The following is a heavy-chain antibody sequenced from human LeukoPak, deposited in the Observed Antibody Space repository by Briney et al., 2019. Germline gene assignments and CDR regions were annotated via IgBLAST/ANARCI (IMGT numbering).Heavy chain of an antibody. J-gene: IGHJ4*02. CDR3: TRGQNY. CDR1: GFTFSSYA. V-gene: IGHV3-30-3*01. Sequence: PGRSLRLSCAASGFTFSSYAMHWVRQAPGKGLEWVAVISYDGSNKYYADSVKGRFTISRDNAKNTLYLQMNSLRADDTAVYYCTRGQNYGGQGTLVTVSS. CDR2: ISYDGSNK.